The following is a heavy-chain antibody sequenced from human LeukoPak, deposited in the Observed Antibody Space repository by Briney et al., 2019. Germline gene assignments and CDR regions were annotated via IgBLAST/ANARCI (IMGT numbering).Heavy chain of an antibody. V-gene: IGHV3-30*02. CDR1: GFTFSSYG. CDR2: IRYDGSNK. Sequence: GGSLRLSCAASGFTFSSYGMHWVRQAPCKGLEWVAFIRYDGSNKYYADSVKGRFTISRDNSKNTLYLQMNSLRAEDTAVYYCAKGGPHRIFGVVIALRYWGQGTLVTVSS. CDR3: AKGGPHRIFGVVIALRY. D-gene: IGHD3-3*01. J-gene: IGHJ4*02.